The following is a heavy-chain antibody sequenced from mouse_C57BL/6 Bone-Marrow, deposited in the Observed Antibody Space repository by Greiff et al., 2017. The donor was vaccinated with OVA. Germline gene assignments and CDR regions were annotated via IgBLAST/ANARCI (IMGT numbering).Heavy chain of an antibody. V-gene: IGHV5-6*01. CDR2: ISSGGGYT. CDR1: GFTFSSYG. D-gene: IGHD1-1*01. CDR3: ASATVAYWYFDV. J-gene: IGHJ1*03. Sequence: EVMLVESGGDLVKPGGSLKLSCAASGFTFSSYGMSWVRQTPDKRLEWVATISSGGGYTYYPDSVKGRFTISRDNAKNTLYLQMSSLKSEDTAMYYCASATVAYWYFDVWGTGTTVTVSS.